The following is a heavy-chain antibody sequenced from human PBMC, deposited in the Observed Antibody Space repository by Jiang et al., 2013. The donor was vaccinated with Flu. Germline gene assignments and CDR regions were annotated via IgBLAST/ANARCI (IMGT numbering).Heavy chain of an antibody. CDR2: IYWDDDK. V-gene: IGHV2-5*02. J-gene: IGHJ4*02. Sequence: EWLALIYWDDDKRYSPSLKSRLTITKDTSKNQVVLTMTNMDPVDTATYYCAHSGLRGDDSSGYTPFDYWGQGTLVTVSS. D-gene: IGHD3-22*01. CDR3: AHSGLRGDDSSGYTPFDY.